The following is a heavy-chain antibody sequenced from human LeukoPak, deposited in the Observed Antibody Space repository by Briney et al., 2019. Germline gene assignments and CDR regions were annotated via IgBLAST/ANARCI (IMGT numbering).Heavy chain of an antibody. V-gene: IGHV4-59*01. CDR3: ARGWELPVLDY. CDR1: GASISSYY. Sequence: SETLSLTCTVSGASISSYYWSWIRQPPGKGLEWIGYIYYSGSTNYNPSLKSRVTISVDTSKNQFSLKLSSVTAADTAVYYCARGWELPVLDYWGQGTLVTVSS. D-gene: IGHD1-26*01. CDR2: IYYSGST. J-gene: IGHJ4*02.